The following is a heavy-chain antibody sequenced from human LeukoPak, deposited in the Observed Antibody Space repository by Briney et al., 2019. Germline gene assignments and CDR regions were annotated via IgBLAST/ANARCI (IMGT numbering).Heavy chain of an antibody. J-gene: IGHJ4*02. Sequence: PSETLSLTCSVSGGSFSNYYWNWIRQPAGKGLEWIGRIYTSGSTNYNPSLKRRVTMSLDMPQKEVALTQISMTAADTAVYFCARGSGSYRPLYFFDYWGQGNLVTVSS. CDR1: GGSFSNYY. CDR3: ARGSGSYRPLYFFDY. D-gene: IGHD3-16*02. V-gene: IGHV4-4*07. CDR2: IYTSGST.